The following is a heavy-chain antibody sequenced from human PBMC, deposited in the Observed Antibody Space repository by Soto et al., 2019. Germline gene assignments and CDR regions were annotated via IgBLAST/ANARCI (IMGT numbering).Heavy chain of an antibody. CDR3: SKWSGFGDA. D-gene: IGHD3-10*01. J-gene: IGHJ5*02. CDR1: GFTFSSYS. Sequence: EVQLTESGGGLVQPGGSLRLSCAASGFTFSSYSMTWVRQAPGKGLEWVSGISDSGSKTWYADSVKGRFTISRDNSKNTLFLQMNSLRAEDTAVYFCSKWSGFGDAWGQGTLVTVSS. CDR2: ISDSGSKT. V-gene: IGHV3-23*01.